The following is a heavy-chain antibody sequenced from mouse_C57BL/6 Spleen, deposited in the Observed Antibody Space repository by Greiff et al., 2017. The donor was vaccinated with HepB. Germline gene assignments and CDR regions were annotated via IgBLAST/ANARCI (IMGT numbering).Heavy chain of an antibody. CDR3: TRYHFYYGEAMDC. D-gene: IGHD1-1*01. Sequence: EVHLVESGGGLVQPGGSLSLSCAASGFTFTDYYMSWVRQPPGKALEWLGFIRDKANGYTTEYSASVKGRFTISRDNSQSILYLQMNALRAEDRATYYCTRYHFYYGEAMDCWGQGTSVTVSS. J-gene: IGHJ4*01. CDR1: GFTFTDYY. V-gene: IGHV7-3*01. CDR2: IRDKANGYTT.